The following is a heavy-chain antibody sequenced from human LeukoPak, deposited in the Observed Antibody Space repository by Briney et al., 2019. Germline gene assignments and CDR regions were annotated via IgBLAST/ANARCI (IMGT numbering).Heavy chain of an antibody. V-gene: IGHV1-2*02. CDR3: ARDYYGSGSYYSDAFDI. CDR1: GYTFTGYY. D-gene: IGHD3-10*01. J-gene: IGHJ3*02. CDR2: INPNSGGT. Sequence: ASVKVSCKASGYTFTGYYMHWVRQAPAQGLEWMGGINPNSGGTNYAQKFQGRVTMTRDTSISTAYMELSRLRSDDTAVYYCARDYYGSGSYYSDAFDIWGQGTMVTVSS.